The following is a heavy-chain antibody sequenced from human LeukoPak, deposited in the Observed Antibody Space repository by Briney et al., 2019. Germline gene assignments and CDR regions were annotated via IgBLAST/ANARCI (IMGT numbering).Heavy chain of an antibody. Sequence: GGSLRLSCATSGFTFSNFAMHWVRHTPGKGLEWVALTWSVGRSEYYADSVKGRFTISQDNSKNTLHLQISSLRDADTGVYFSSKDSGITRIQRPFDYWGQGTLVTVSS. CDR1: GFTFSNFA. D-gene: IGHD1-20*01. J-gene: IGHJ4*02. V-gene: IGHV3-33*06. CDR3: SKDSGITRIQRPFDY. CDR2: TWSVGRSE.